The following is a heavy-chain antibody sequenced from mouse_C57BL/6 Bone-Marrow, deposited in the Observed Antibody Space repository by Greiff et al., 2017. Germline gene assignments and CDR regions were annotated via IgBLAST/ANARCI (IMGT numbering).Heavy chain of an antibody. CDR1: GFSFNTYA. CDR3: VRGDYDEGYFDV. J-gene: IGHJ1*03. CDR2: IRSKSNNYAT. V-gene: IGHV10-1*01. D-gene: IGHD2-4*01. Sequence: EVQLQQSGGGLVQPKGSLKLSCAASGFSFNTYAMNWVRQAPGKGLEWVARIRSKSNNYATYYADSVKDRFTISRDDSESMLYLQMNNLKTEDTAMYYCVRGDYDEGYFDVWGTGTTVTVSS.